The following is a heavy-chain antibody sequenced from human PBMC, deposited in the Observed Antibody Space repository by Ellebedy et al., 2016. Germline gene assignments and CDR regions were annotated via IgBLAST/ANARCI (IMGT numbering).Heavy chain of an antibody. D-gene: IGHD6-19*01. V-gene: IGHV1-46*01. CDR1: GYTFTSYY. CDR2: INPSGGST. CDR3: ARDNKSSGWYSY. J-gene: IGHJ4*02. Sequence: ASVKVSXXASGYTFTSYYMHWVRQAPGQGLEWMGIINPSGGSTSYAQKFQGRVTMTRDTSISTAYMELSRLRSDDTAVYYCARDNKSSGWYSYWGQGTLVTVSS.